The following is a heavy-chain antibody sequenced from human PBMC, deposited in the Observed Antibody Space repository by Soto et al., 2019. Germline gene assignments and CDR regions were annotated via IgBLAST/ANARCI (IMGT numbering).Heavy chain of an antibody. D-gene: IGHD3-10*01. CDR1: GCTFTSYG. V-gene: IGHV1-18*01. J-gene: IGHJ6*02. Sequence: ASVKVSCKASGCTFTSYGISWVRQAPGQGLEWMGWISAYNGNTNYAQKLQGRVTMTTDTSTSTAYMELRSLRSDDTAVYYCARDELLSDLYYYYGMDVWGQGTTVTVSS. CDR3: ARDELLSDLYYYYGMDV. CDR2: ISAYNGNT.